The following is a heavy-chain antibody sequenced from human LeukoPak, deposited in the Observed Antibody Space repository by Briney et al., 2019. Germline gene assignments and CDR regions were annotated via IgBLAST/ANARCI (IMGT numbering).Heavy chain of an antibody. CDR2: IYYSGST. J-gene: IGHJ6*02. D-gene: IGHD3-3*01. CDR3: ARVGGFFAYYYYYGMDV. Sequence: SETLSLTCTVSGGSISSGGYYWSWIRQHPGKGLEWIGYIYYSGSTYYNPSLKSRVTISVDTSKNQFSLKLSSVTAADTAVYYCARVGGFFAYYYYYGMDVWGQGTTVTVSS. V-gene: IGHV4-31*03. CDR1: GGSISSGGYY.